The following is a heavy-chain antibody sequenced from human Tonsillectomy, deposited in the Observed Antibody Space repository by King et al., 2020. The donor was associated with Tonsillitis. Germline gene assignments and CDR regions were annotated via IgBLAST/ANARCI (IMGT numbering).Heavy chain of an antibody. J-gene: IGHJ5*02. CDR3: ARNGYGNNWFDI. V-gene: IGHV5-51*01. CDR1: GYNFNDYW. Sequence: QLVQSGAEVKKPGESLKISCKGSGYNFNDYWIAWVRQVPGRGLEWMGIISPGDSDITYSPSFEGHVTISVDKTIRTVYLQWSSLRASDTAIYYCARNGYGNNWFDIWAQGTLVTVPA. CDR2: ISPGDSDI. D-gene: IGHD6-13*01.